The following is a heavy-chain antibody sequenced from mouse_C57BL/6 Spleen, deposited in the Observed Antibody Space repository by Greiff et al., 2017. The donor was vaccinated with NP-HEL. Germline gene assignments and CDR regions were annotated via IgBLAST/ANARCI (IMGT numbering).Heavy chain of an antibody. D-gene: IGHD1-1*01. J-gene: IGHJ2*01. CDR3: ARSLLLYYFDY. V-gene: IGHV1-82*01. CDR2: IYPGDGDT. Sequence: VQLQQSGPELVKPGASVKISCKASGYAFSSSWMNWVKQRPGKGLEWIGRIYPGDGDTNYNGKFKGKATLTADKSSSTADMQLSSLTSEDSAVYFCARSLLLYYFDYWGQGTTLTVSS. CDR1: GYAFSSSW.